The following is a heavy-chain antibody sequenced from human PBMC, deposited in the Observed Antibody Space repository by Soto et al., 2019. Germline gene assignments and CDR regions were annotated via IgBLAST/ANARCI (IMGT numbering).Heavy chain of an antibody. D-gene: IGHD5-18*01. CDR1: GFTFSEHG. CDR2: ISHDAITT. J-gene: IGHJ4*02. V-gene: IGHV3-30*18. Sequence: QVQLVESGGGVVQPGRSLRLSCAASGFTFSEHGMHWVRQAPGKGLEWLAVISHDAITTYYADSVKGRFTISRDNCKNTVFLQMNSLRTEDTAVYYCTKDREDTALVFDFWGQGTLVTVSS. CDR3: TKDREDTALVFDF.